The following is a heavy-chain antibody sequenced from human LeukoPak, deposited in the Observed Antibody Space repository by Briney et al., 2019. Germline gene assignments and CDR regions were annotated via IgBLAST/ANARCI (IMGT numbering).Heavy chain of an antibody. J-gene: IGHJ5*02. CDR1: GFTFSNAW. V-gene: IGHV3-15*01. CDR3: TTDPNPILRRVNWFDP. CDR2: IKSKTDGGTT. D-gene: IGHD3-3*01. Sequence: GGSLRLSCAASGFTFSNAWMSWVRQAPGKGLEWVGRIKSKTDGGTTDYAAPAKGRFTISRADSKNTLYLQMNSLKTEDTAVYYCTTDPNPILRRVNWFDPWGQGTLVTVSS.